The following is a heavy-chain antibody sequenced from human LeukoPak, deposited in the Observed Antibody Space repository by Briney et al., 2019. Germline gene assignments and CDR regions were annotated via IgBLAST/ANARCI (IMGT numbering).Heavy chain of an antibody. J-gene: IGHJ4*02. CDR1: GGSFSGYY. Sequence: SETLSLTCAVYGGSFSGYYWSWIRQPPGKGLEWIGEINHSGSTNYNPSLKSRVTISVDTSKNHFSLELSSVTAADTAMYYCARVSRGNSVGGDYWGQGTLVTVSS. D-gene: IGHD4-23*01. CDR2: INHSGST. V-gene: IGHV4-34*01. CDR3: ARVSRGNSVGGDY.